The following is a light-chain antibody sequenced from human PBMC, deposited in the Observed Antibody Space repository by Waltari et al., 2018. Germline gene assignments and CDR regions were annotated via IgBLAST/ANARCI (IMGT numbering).Light chain of an antibody. CDR2: DVS. CDR3: GSYTSSTTLA. V-gene: IGLV2-14*03. Sequence: QSALTQSASVSGSPGQSITISCTGTSSDVGGYDYVSWYQQQPGKAPKLMLYDVSNRPLEVSHRFSGSKSGNTASLTISGLQADDEAEYYCGSYTSSTTLAFGTGTKVTVL. CDR1: SSDVGGYDY. J-gene: IGLJ1*01.